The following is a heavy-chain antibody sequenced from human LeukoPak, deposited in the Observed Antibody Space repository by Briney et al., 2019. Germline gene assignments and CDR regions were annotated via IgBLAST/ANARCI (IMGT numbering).Heavy chain of an antibody. V-gene: IGHV3-30*18. CDR3: AKAGAPYDYVWGSYRYTGLEYYFDY. CDR2: ISYDGSNK. J-gene: IGHJ4*02. Sequence: PGGSLRLSCAASGFTFSSYGMHWVRQAPGKGLEWVAVISYDGSNKYYADSVKGRFTISRDNSKNALYLQTNSLRAEDTAVYYCAKAGAPYDYVWGSYRYTGLEYYFDYWGQGTLVTVSS. CDR1: GFTFSSYG. D-gene: IGHD3-16*02.